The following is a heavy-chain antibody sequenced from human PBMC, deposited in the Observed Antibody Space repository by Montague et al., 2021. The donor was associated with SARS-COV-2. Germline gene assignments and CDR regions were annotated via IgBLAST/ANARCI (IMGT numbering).Heavy chain of an antibody. Sequence: SETLSLTCTVSGGSISSGGYYWDWIRQPPGMGLEWIGTIYYSGSTDYXPCLKSRVTISVDTSRNQFSLKVSSVTAADTAVYYCATTGGPTTVAGPFDYWGQGTPVTVSS. CDR3: ATTGGPTTVAGPFDY. CDR1: GGSISSGGYY. D-gene: IGHD6-19*01. J-gene: IGHJ4*02. CDR2: IYYSGST. V-gene: IGHV4-39*01.